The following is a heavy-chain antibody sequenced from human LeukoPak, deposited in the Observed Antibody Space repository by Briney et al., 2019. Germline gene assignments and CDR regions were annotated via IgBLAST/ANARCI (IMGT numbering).Heavy chain of an antibody. D-gene: IGHD4-23*01. Sequence: GGSLRLSCAASGFTLRSYAMSWVRQAPGKGLEWVSVISGSGGSTYYADSVKGRFTISRDNSKNTLYLQMNSLRAEDTAVYYCAKARGSNPPYDYWGQGTLVTVSS. J-gene: IGHJ4*02. CDR3: AKARGSNPPYDY. V-gene: IGHV3-23*01. CDR1: GFTLRSYA. CDR2: ISGSGGST.